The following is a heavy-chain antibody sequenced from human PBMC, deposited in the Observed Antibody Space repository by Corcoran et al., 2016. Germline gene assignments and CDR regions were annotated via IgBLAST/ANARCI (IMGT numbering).Heavy chain of an antibody. V-gene: IGHV3-30*18. J-gene: IGHJ6*02. CDR1: GFTFSSYG. CDR2: ISYDGSNK. CDR3: AKDFDRVVVTATRYYYYYGMDV. D-gene: IGHD2-21*02. Sequence: QVQLVESGGGVVQPGRSLRLSCAASGFTFSSYGMHWVRQAPGKGLEWVAVISYDGSNKYYADSVKGRFTISRDNSKNTLYLQMNSLRAEDTAGYYCAKDFDRVVVTATRYYYYYGMDVWGQGTTVTVSS.